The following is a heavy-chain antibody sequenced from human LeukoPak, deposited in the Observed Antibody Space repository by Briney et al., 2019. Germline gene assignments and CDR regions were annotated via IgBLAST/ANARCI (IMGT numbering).Heavy chain of an antibody. J-gene: IGHJ4*02. CDR3: AKDRGSYPKVYFDY. D-gene: IGHD1-26*01. CDR1: GFAFSNYW. CDR2: IKGDGSKI. V-gene: IGHV3-7*03. Sequence: GGSLRLSCAASGFAFSNYWMSWVRQAPGQGLEWVADIKGDGSKIYSVDSVKGRFTISGDNAKNSLLLQMNSLRAEDTAVYYCAKDRGSYPKVYFDYWGQGTLVTVSS.